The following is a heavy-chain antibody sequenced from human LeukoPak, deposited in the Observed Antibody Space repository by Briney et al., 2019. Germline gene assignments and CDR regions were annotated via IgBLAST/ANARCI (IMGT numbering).Heavy chain of an antibody. Sequence: ASVKVSCKASGYTFTRYYMHWIRRAPGQGLELMGWINPNSGDTIHAQRFQGRVTMTRDTSISTAYMELSRLRSDDTAVYYCARDHGYSGYLDAFDVWGQGTMVTVSS. CDR2: INPNSGDT. CDR3: ARDHGYSGYLDAFDV. D-gene: IGHD5-12*01. CDR1: GYTFTRYY. J-gene: IGHJ3*01. V-gene: IGHV1-2*02.